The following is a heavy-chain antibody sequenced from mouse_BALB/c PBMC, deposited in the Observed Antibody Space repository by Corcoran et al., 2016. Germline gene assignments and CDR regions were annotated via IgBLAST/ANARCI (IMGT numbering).Heavy chain of an antibody. J-gene: IGHJ3*01. CDR3: ARKELLRFAY. V-gene: IGHV9-1*02. Sequence: QIQLVQSGPELKKPGETVKISCKASGYTFPNYGMNWVKQAPGKGLKWMGWINTYTGEPTYADDFKGRFAFSLETSASTAYLQINNLKNEDMATYFCARKELLRFAYWGQGTLVTVSA. CDR1: GYTFPNYG. CDR2: INTYTGEP. D-gene: IGHD2-12*01.